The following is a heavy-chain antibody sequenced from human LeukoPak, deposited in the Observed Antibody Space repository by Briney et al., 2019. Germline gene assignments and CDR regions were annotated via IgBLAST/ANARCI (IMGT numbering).Heavy chain of an antibody. CDR2: ISSNGGST. D-gene: IGHD3-16*01. CDR3: ARAEYLWGSFYYGMDV. V-gene: IGHV3-64*01. J-gene: IGHJ6*02. Sequence: PGGSLRLSCAASGFTFSSYAMHWVRQAPGKGLEYVSAISSNGGSTYYANSVKGRFTISRDNSKNTLYLEMNSLRGEDTAVYYCARAEYLWGSFYYGMDVWGQGTTVTVSS. CDR1: GFTFSSYA.